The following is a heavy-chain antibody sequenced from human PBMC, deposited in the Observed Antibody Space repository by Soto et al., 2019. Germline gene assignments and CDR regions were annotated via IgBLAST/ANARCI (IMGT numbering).Heavy chain of an antibody. V-gene: IGHV3-21*01. CDR3: ARKIAYSSSWYGSYYGMDV. J-gene: IGHJ6*02. CDR2: ISSSSSYI. CDR1: GFTFSIYS. D-gene: IGHD6-13*01. Sequence: KPGGSLRLSCAASGFTFSIYSMNWVRDAPGKGLEWVSSISSSSSYIYYADSVKGRFTISRDNAKNSLYLQMNSLRAEDTAVYYCARKIAYSSSWYGSYYGMDVWGQGTTVTVSS.